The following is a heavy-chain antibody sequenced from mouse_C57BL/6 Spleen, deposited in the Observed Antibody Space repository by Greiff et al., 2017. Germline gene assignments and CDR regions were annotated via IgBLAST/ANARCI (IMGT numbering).Heavy chain of an antibody. CDR2: IWGDGST. CDR3: AKTDYYGSSAWFAY. D-gene: IGHD1-1*01. V-gene: IGHV2-3*01. CDR1: GFSLPSYG. Sequence: VHLVESGPGLVAPSQSLSITCTVSGFSLPSYGVSWVRQPPGKGLEWLGVIWGDGSTHYHSALISRLSISKDTSKSQVFLKLNSLQTEDTATYYCAKTDYYGSSAWFAYWGQGTLVTVSA. J-gene: IGHJ3*01.